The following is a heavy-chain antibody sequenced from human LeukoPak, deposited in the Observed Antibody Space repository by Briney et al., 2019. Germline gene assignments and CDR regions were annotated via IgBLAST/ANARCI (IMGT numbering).Heavy chain of an antibody. D-gene: IGHD2-2*02. CDR2: ISSSSSYI. Sequence: GGSLRLSCAASGFTFSSYSMNWVRQAPGKGLEWVSSISSSSSYIYYADSVKGRFTISRDNAKNSLYLQMNSLRAEDTAMYYCARGYQLLYGWFDPWGQGTLVTVSS. V-gene: IGHV3-21*01. CDR1: GFTFSSYS. CDR3: ARGYQLLYGWFDP. J-gene: IGHJ5*02.